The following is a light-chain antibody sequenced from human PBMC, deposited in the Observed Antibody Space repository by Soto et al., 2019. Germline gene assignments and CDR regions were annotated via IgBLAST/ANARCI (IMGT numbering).Light chain of an antibody. CDR1: QRLLHSNGFNY. J-gene: IGKJ2*01. Sequence: DVVMTQSPLSLPVTPGEPASISCNSSQRLLHSNGFNYLDWYLQRPGQSPQLLIYLGSNRASGVPDRLSGSGSRTDFSLKISRVEAGDVEVYYCMQALHSPRTFGQGSKLEIK. CDR2: LGS. V-gene: IGKV2-28*01. CDR3: MQALHSPRT.